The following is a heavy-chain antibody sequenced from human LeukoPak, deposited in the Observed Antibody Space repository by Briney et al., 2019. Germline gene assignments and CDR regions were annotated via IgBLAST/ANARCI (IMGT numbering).Heavy chain of an antibody. CDR2: ISAYNGNT. J-gene: IGHJ3*02. D-gene: IGHD3-10*01. Sequence: ASVKVSCKASGYTFTSYGISWVRQAPGQGLEWMGWISAYNGNTNYAQKLQGRVTMTTDTSTSTAYMELSSLRSEDTAVYYCATARGRGDAFDIWGQGTMVTVSS. CDR3: ATARGRGDAFDI. V-gene: IGHV1-18*01. CDR1: GYTFTSYG.